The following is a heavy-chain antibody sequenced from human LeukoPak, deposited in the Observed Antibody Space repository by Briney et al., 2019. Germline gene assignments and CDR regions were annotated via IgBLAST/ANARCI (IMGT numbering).Heavy chain of an antibody. Sequence: ASVKVSCKASGGTFSSYAISWVRQAPGQGLEWMGIINPSGGSTSYAQKFQGRVTMTRDTSTSTVYMELSSLRSEDTAVYYCARGRQQLNWFDPWGQGTLVTVSS. V-gene: IGHV1-46*01. J-gene: IGHJ5*02. D-gene: IGHD6-13*01. CDR2: INPSGGST. CDR1: GGTFSSYA. CDR3: ARGRQQLNWFDP.